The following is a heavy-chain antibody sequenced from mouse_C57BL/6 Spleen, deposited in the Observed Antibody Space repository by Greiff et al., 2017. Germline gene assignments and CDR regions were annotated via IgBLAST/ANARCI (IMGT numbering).Heavy chain of an antibody. J-gene: IGHJ3*01. Sequence: QVTLKESGPGILQSSQTLSLTCSFSGFSLSTSGMGVSWIRQPSGKGLEWLAHIYWDDDKRYNPSLKSRLTISKDTSRNQVFLKITSVDTADTATYYCARSEDLDYYSNYVLTYWGQGTLVTVSA. V-gene: IGHV8-12*01. CDR2: IYWDDDK. CDR1: GFSLSTSGMG. CDR3: ARSEDLDYYSNYVLTY. D-gene: IGHD2-5*01.